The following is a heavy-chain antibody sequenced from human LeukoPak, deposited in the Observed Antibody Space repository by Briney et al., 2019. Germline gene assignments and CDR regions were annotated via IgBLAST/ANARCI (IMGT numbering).Heavy chain of an antibody. D-gene: IGHD3-10*01. CDR3: ARGRTYGPGSYWVDY. Sequence: ASVKVSCKASGYTFTGYYMHWVRQAPGQGREWKGWINPNSGGTNYAQKFQGRVTMTRDTSISTAYMELSRLRSDDTAVYYCARGRTYGPGSYWVDYWGQGTLVTVSS. J-gene: IGHJ4*02. CDR2: INPNSGGT. V-gene: IGHV1-2*02. CDR1: GYTFTGYY.